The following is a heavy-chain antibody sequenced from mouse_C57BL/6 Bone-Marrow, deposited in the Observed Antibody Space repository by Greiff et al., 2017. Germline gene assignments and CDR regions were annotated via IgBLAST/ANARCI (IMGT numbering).Heavy chain of an antibody. CDR3: ARVRVYYYGSSHDC. CDR2: IYPRSGNT. CDR1: GYTFTSYG. Sequence: QVQLQQSGAELARPGASVKLSCKASGYTFTSYGISWVKQRTGQGLEWIGEIYPRSGNTYYTEKFKGKATLTADKSSSTAYMELRSLTSEDSAVDFCARVRVYYYGSSHDCWGQGTTLTVSS. J-gene: IGHJ2*01. D-gene: IGHD1-1*01. V-gene: IGHV1-81*01.